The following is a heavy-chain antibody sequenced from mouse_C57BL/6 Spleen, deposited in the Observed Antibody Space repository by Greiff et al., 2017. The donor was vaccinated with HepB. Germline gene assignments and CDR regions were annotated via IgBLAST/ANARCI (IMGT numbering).Heavy chain of an antibody. J-gene: IGHJ4*01. CDR2: IDPANGNT. D-gene: IGHD2-2*01. V-gene: IGHV14-3*01. Sequence: EVQRVESVAELVRPGASVKLSCTASGFNIKNTYMHWVKQRPEQGLEWIGRIDPANGNTKYAPKFQGKATITADTSSNTAYLQLSRLTSEDTAIYYCARSAYGYDDYYAMDYWGQGTSVTVSS. CDR3: ARSAYGYDDYYAMDY. CDR1: GFNIKNTY.